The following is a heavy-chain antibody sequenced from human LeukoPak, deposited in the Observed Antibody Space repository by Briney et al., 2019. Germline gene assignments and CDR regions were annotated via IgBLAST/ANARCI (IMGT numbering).Heavy chain of an antibody. Sequence: GGSLRLSCAASGFTFDDYAMHWVRQAPGKGLEGVSGISWNSGSIGYADSVKGRFTISRDNAKNSLYLQMNSLRAEDTALYYCAKDRSSYYYGSEFDYWGQGTLVTVSS. CDR1: GFTFDDYA. CDR3: AKDRSSYYYGSEFDY. V-gene: IGHV3-9*01. CDR2: ISWNSGSI. J-gene: IGHJ4*02. D-gene: IGHD3-10*01.